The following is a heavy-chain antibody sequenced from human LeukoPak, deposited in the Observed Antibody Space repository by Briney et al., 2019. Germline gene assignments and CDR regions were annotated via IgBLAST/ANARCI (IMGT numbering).Heavy chain of an antibody. CDR3: ARDSAGNDY. D-gene: IGHD6-13*01. CDR2: IKQDGSEK. Sequence: GGSLRLSCAASGFIFNNYWMHWVRQAPGKGLEWVANIKQDGSEKYYVDSVKGRFTISRDNAKNSLYLQMNSLRAEDTAMYYCARDSAGNDYWGQGTLVTVSS. V-gene: IGHV3-7*01. J-gene: IGHJ4*02. CDR1: GFIFNNYW.